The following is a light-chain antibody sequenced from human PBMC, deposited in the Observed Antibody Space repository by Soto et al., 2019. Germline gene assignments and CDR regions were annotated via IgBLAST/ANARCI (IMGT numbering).Light chain of an antibody. Sequence: DIQMTQSPSSVSASVGDRVTITCRASQGINIWLAWYQQKPGKAPNLLIYAASSLQSGVPSRFSGSGSATDFTLTISSLQPEDFATYYCQQANGFPYTFGQGTKLQIK. J-gene: IGKJ2*01. V-gene: IGKV1-12*01. CDR1: QGINIW. CDR3: QQANGFPYT. CDR2: AAS.